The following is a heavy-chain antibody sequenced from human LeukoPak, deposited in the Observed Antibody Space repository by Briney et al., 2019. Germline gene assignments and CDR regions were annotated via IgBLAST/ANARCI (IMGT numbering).Heavy chain of an antibody. CDR2: ISSSSSYI. CDR1: GFTFSSYE. V-gene: IGHV3-21*01. Sequence: GGSLRLSCAASGFTFSSYEMNWVRQAPGKGLEWVSSISSSSSYIYYADSVKGRFTISRDNAKNSLYLQMNSLRAEDTAVYYCARDIHGYCSSTSCPPSYMDVWGKGTTVTVSS. D-gene: IGHD2-2*03. J-gene: IGHJ6*03. CDR3: ARDIHGYCSSTSCPPSYMDV.